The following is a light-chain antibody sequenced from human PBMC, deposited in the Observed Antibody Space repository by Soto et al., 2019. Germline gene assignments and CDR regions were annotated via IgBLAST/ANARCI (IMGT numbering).Light chain of an antibody. CDR1: TSNIGCNL. CDR3: AAWDGSLNGWV. Sequence: QSVLTQPPSASGTPGRRVTISCSGSTSNIGCNLVSWYQHLPGPAPKLLIYSNNQRPSGVPDRFSGSKSGTSASLAISGLQSEDEAHYHCAAWDGSLNGWVFGGGTKLTVL. J-gene: IGLJ3*02. V-gene: IGLV1-44*01. CDR2: SNN.